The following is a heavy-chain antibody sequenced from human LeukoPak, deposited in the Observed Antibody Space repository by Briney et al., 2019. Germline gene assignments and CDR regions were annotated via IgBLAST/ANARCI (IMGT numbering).Heavy chain of an antibody. CDR3: ARGPTNGQAFDY. CDR2: IREDGSQK. D-gene: IGHD2-8*01. J-gene: IGHJ4*02. Sequence: GGSLRLSCAASGFTFSSYEMNWVRQAPGKGLEWVASIREDGSQKSAVDSVRGRFTIARDNAKNSVYLQMDSLRAEDTAVYYCARGPTNGQAFDYWGQGTLVSVSS. CDR1: GFTFSSYE. V-gene: IGHV3-7*01.